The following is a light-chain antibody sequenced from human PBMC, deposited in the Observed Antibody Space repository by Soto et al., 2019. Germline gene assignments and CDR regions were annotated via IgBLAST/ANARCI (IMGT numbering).Light chain of an antibody. J-gene: IGKJ2*02. CDR2: GAS. V-gene: IGKV3-20*01. CDR1: QSITSNY. Sequence: ENVLTQSPGTLSLSPGERATLSCRASQSITSNYLAWYQQKPGQAPRLVIYGASNRATGIPDRFSGSGSGTDFTLTISRLEPEDFAVYYCQQYGRSPRTFGQGTKLEIK. CDR3: QQYGRSPRT.